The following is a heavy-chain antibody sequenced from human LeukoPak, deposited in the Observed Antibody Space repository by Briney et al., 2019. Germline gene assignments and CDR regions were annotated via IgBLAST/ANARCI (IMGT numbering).Heavy chain of an antibody. Sequence: GASVKVSCKASGYTFTDYYIHWVRQAPGQGLEWMGWINPNSGGTSYAQKFQGRVTMTRDTSISTAYMELSRLRSDGTAVYYCARGPATQGVRHWGQGTLVTVSS. CDR1: GYTFTDYY. CDR2: INPNSGGT. J-gene: IGHJ1*01. CDR3: ARGPATQGVRH. D-gene: IGHD1-1*01. V-gene: IGHV1-2*02.